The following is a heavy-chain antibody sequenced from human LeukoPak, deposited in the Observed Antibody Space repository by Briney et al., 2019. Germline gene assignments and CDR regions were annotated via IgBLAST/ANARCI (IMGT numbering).Heavy chain of an antibody. CDR1: GDSISSGDYY. V-gene: IGHV4-61*02. D-gene: IGHD6-13*01. CDR2: ISSSGST. Sequence: SETLSLTCTVSGDSISSGDYYWSWIRQPAGKGLEWIGRISSSGSTNYNPSLKSRVTISVDTSKNQFSLKLSSVTAADTAVYYCARDSRSSSSFSSMDVWGKGTTVTVSS. J-gene: IGHJ6*03. CDR3: ARDSRSSSSFSSMDV.